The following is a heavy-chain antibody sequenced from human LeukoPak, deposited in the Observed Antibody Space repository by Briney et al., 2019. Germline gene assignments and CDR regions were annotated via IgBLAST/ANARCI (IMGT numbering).Heavy chain of an antibody. CDR1: GFTFSSYA. D-gene: IGHD1-7*01. CDR2: MSYDGTNK. Sequence: GGSLRLSCAASGFTFSSYAMHWVRQAPGKGLEWVAVMSYDGTNKYYADSVKGRFTISRDNSKNTLYLQMNSLRAEDTAVYYCARAALNWNFGVAGYWGQGTLVTVSS. J-gene: IGHJ4*02. CDR3: ARAALNWNFGVAGY. V-gene: IGHV3-30-3*01.